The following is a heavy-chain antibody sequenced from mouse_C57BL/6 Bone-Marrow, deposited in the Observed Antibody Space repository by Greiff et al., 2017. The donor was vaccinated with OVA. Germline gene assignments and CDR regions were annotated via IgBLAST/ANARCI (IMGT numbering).Heavy chain of an antibody. CDR3: ASASTMVTTGYFDY. J-gene: IGHJ2*01. CDR1: AYTFTDHT. CDR2: IDPEDGET. V-gene: IGHV14-2*01. D-gene: IGHD2-2*01. Sequence: EVKLVESDAELVKPGASVKISCKVSAYTFTDHTIHWMKQRTEQGLEWIGRIDPEDGETKYAPKFQGKATITADTSSNTAYLQLSSLTSEDTAVYYCASASTMVTTGYFDYWGQGTTLTVSS.